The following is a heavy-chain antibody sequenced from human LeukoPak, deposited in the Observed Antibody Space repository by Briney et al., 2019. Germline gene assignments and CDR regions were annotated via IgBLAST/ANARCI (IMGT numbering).Heavy chain of an antibody. CDR2: ISGSGGST. Sequence: PGGSLRLSCAASGFTFSSYAMSWVRQAPGKGLEWVSAISGSGGSTYYADSVKGRFTISRGNSKNTLYLQMNSLRAEDTAVYYCAKDRDSSGYYLNWFDPWGQGTLVTVSS. J-gene: IGHJ5*02. D-gene: IGHD3-22*01. CDR3: AKDRDSSGYYLNWFDP. CDR1: GFTFSSYA. V-gene: IGHV3-23*01.